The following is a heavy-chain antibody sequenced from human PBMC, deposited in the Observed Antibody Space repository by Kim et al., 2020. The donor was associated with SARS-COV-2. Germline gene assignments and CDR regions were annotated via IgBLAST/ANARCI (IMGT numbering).Heavy chain of an antibody. J-gene: IGHJ4*02. CDR3: ARQDYGSGSYLNY. D-gene: IGHD3-10*01. Sequence: YALKFQGWVTMTRDTSISTAYMELSRLRSDDTAVYYCARQDYGSGSYLNYWGQGTLVTVSS. V-gene: IGHV1-2*04.